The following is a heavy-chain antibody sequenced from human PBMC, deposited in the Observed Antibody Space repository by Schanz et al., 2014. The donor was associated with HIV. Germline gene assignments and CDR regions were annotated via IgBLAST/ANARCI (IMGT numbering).Heavy chain of an antibody. Sequence: QVQLVQSGTEVKKPGASVKVSCKASGYTFISYGISWVRQAPGQGLEWMGWISAYNGNTNYAQKFQGRLTMTTDTSTSTAYMELRSLRSDDTAVYYCARDRPVIVGATRADGGTDFDYWGRGTLVTVSS. CDR1: GYTFISYG. V-gene: IGHV1-18*01. CDR3: ARDRPVIVGATRADGGTDFDY. D-gene: IGHD1-26*01. CDR2: ISAYNGNT. J-gene: IGHJ2*01.